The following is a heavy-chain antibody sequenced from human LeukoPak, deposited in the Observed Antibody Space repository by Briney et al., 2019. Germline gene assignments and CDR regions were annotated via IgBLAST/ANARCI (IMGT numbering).Heavy chain of an antibody. CDR2: IYHSGST. V-gene: IGHV4-30-2*01. CDR3: ARAVTGRLGGGFWSGYSEWFDP. Sequence: PSQTLSLTCTVSGGSISSGGYYWSWIRQPPGKGLEWIGYIYHSGSTYYNPSLKSRVTISVDRSKNQFSLKLSSVTAADTAVYYCARAVTGRLGGGFWSGYSEWFDPWGQGTLVTVSS. J-gene: IGHJ5*02. D-gene: IGHD3-3*01. CDR1: GGSISSGGYY.